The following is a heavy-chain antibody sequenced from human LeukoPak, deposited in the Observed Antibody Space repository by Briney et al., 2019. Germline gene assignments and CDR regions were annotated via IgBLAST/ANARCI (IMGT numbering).Heavy chain of an antibody. CDR2: IYYSGST. J-gene: IGHJ4*02. V-gene: IGHV4-39*07. Sequence: PSETLSLTCTVSGGSISSSSYYWGWIRQPPGKGLEWIGSIYYSGSTYYNPSLKSRVTISVDTSKNQFSLKLSSVTAADTAVYYCARDSGGSYYFWGQGTLVTVSS. CDR3: ARDSGGSYYF. CDR1: GGSISSSSYY. D-gene: IGHD1-26*01.